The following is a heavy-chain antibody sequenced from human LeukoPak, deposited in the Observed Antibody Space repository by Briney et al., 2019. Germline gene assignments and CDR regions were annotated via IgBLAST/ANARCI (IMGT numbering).Heavy chain of an antibody. V-gene: IGHV3-64*01. Sequence: PGGSLRLSCAASGFTFSTYAMHWVRQAPGKGLEYVSAISSNGVSTFYAHSAKGRFTISRDNSNNTLYLQMGSLRAEDMAVYYCARRAPGYSSGWLDYWAQGTLVTVSS. D-gene: IGHD6-19*01. J-gene: IGHJ4*02. CDR2: ISSNGVST. CDR1: GFTFSTYA. CDR3: ARRAPGYSSGWLDY.